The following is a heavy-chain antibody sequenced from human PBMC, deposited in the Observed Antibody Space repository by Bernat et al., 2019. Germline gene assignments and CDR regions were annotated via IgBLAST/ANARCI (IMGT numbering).Heavy chain of an antibody. V-gene: IGHV3-66*04. D-gene: IGHD5-24*01. Sequence: EVQLVESGGGLVQPGGSLRLSCAASGFTVSSNYMSWVRQAPGKGLEWVSVIYSGGSTYYADSVKGRFTSSRDNSKNTLYLQMNSRRAEDTAVYYCARLDGYLPRELWYFDLWGRGTLVTVSS. J-gene: IGHJ2*01. CDR2: IYSGGST. CDR1: GFTVSSNY. CDR3: ARLDGYLPRELWYFDL.